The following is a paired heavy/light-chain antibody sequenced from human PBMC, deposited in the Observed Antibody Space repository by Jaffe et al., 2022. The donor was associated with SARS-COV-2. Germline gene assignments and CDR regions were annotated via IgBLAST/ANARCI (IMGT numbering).Light chain of an antibody. CDR3: HSRDINTKDFV. J-gene: IGLJ1*01. CDR1: SFRAYY. CDR2: GDN. Sequence: SSELTQDPAVSVALGQTVRITCQGDSFRAYYANWYQQKPGQAPILVIHGDNNRPSGIPDRFSGSISGNTASLTITGTQAEDEADYFCHSRDINTKDFVFGTGTKVIVL. V-gene: IGLV3-19*01.
Heavy chain of an antibody. D-gene: IGHD1-1*01. V-gene: IGHV4-39*02. CDR3: ARERAGTDAYEM. CDR2: FYYDGTT. CDR1: AASISSSAYY. Sequence: QVQLQESGPGLVKPSETLSLTCTVSAASISSSAYYWGWIRQSPGRGHEWIASFYYDGTTYYNPSLKSRLSVSADSSRNQFSLRLNSVTAADTAVYHCARERAGTDAYEMWGRGTMVTVSS. J-gene: IGHJ3*02.